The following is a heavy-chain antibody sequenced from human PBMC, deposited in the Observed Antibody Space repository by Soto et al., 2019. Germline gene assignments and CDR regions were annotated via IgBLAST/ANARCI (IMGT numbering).Heavy chain of an antibody. Sequence: GGSLRLSCAASGFTFSSYSMNWVRQAPGKGLEWVSYISSSSSTIYYADSVKGRFTISRDNAKNSLYLQMNSLRDEDTAVYYCAGGQLLWFGELLDYWGQGTLVTVSS. V-gene: IGHV3-48*02. CDR3: AGGQLLWFGELLDY. J-gene: IGHJ4*02. CDR1: GFTFSSYS. CDR2: ISSSSSTI. D-gene: IGHD3-10*01.